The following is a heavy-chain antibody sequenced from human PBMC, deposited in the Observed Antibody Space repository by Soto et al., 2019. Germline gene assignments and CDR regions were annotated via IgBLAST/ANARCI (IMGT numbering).Heavy chain of an antibody. V-gene: IGHV1-2*02. CDR3: AREPTTRDAAFDI. CDR1: GYAFTGYY. D-gene: IGHD4-17*01. Sequence: ASVKVSCKASGYAFTGYYIHWVRQAPGQGLEWMGWINPNSGGTNYAQKFQGRVTMTRDTSISTAYMELSRLRSDDTAVYYCAREPTTRDAAFDIWGQGTMVT. CDR2: INPNSGGT. J-gene: IGHJ3*02.